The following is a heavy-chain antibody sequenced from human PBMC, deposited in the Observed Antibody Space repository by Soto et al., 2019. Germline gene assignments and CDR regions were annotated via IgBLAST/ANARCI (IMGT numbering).Heavy chain of an antibody. CDR2: IKPDGSEK. CDR3: ARVQIQQLENIFDY. Sequence: SGFTCSSHWMSWVRQGPGKGLEWVANIKPDGSEKWYVDSVKGRFTISRDNAKNSLYLQMNSLKAEDTAVYFCARVQIQQLENIFDYWGQGALVTVSS. V-gene: IGHV3-7*05. CDR1: GFTCSSHW. D-gene: IGHD3-3*01. J-gene: IGHJ4*02.